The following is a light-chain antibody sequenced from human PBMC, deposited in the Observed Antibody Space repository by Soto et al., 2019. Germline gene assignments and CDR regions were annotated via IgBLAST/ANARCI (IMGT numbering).Light chain of an antibody. CDR2: DAY. CDR3: QQYESYSPLT. Sequence: DIQMTQSPSILSASVGDRVTITCRASQSIRSWLAWYQQKPGKAPKLLIYDAYSLESGVPSRFSGRRSGTEFTLTIGGMQPEDVATYYCQQYESYSPLTFGGGTKVEIK. J-gene: IGKJ4*01. CDR1: QSIRSW. V-gene: IGKV1-5*01.